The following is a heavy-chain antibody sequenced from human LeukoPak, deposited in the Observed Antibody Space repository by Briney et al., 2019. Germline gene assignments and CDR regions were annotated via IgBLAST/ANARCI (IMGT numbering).Heavy chain of an antibody. J-gene: IGHJ5*02. CDR2: ISGSGGST. CDR1: GFTVSTYW. Sequence: GGSLRLSCAVPGFTVSTYWMDWVRQAPGKGLEWVSAISGSGGSTYYADSVKGRFTISRDNSKNTLYLQMNSLRAEDTAVYYCAKDRGVVVVVAATPSWFDPWGQGTLVTVSS. V-gene: IGHV3-23*01. D-gene: IGHD2-15*01. CDR3: AKDRGVVVVVAATPSWFDP.